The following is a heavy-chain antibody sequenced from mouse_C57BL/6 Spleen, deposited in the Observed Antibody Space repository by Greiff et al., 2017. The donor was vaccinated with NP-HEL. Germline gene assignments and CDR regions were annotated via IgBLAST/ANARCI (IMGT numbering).Heavy chain of an antibody. V-gene: IGHV1-55*01. Sequence: QVQLQQPGAELVKPGASVKMSCEASGYTFTSYWITWVKQRPGQGLEWIGDIYPGSGSTNYNEKFKSKATLTVDTSSSTAYMQLSSLTSEDSAVYYCAKGYYYGSSYGGGYFDVWGTGTTVTVSS. D-gene: IGHD1-1*01. CDR3: AKGYYYGSSYGGGYFDV. CDR2: IYPGSGST. J-gene: IGHJ1*03. CDR1: GYTFTSYW.